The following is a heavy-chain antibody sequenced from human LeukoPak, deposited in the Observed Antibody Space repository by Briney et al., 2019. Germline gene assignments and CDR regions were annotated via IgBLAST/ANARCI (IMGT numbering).Heavy chain of an antibody. CDR2: VNDSGIT. V-gene: IGHV4-34*01. Sequence: SETLSLTCAVYSGSFSGYYWSWIRQPPGKGLEWIGEVNDSGITNCNPSLKSRVTISVDTAKNQFSLKLSSVTAADTAVYYCARHRLGATRSFDIWGQGTMVTVSS. J-gene: IGHJ3*02. CDR3: ARHRLGATRSFDI. CDR1: SGSFSGYY. D-gene: IGHD4/OR15-4a*01.